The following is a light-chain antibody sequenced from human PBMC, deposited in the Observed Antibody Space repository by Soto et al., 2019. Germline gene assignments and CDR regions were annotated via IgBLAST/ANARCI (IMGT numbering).Light chain of an antibody. V-gene: IGKV3-11*01. J-gene: IGKJ5*01. Sequence: EVVLTQSPVTLSLSPGERATLSCRASQSFRGLLAWYQQKPGQATRLLIYDAYNRATGIPPRFSGSGSGTGFTLTISSLEPEDSAVYYCQQRHMWPITFGQGTRLEIK. CDR1: QSFRGL. CDR3: QQRHMWPIT. CDR2: DAY.